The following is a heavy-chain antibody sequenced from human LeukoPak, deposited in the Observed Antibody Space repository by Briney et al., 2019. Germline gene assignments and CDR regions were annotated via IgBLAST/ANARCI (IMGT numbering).Heavy chain of an antibody. V-gene: IGHV3-7*01. CDR2: IKQDGSEK. D-gene: IGHD5-24*01. Sequence: PGGSLRLSCAASGFTFSSYWMSWVRQAPGKGLEWVANIKQDGSEKYYVDSVKGRFTISRDNAKNSLYLQMNSLRAEDTAVYHCAREYSEMATTGARYYYGMDVWGQGTTVTVSS. CDR1: GFTFSSYW. J-gene: IGHJ6*02. CDR3: AREYSEMATTGARYYYGMDV.